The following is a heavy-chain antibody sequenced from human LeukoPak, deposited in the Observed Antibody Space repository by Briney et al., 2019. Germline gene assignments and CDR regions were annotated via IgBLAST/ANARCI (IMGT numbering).Heavy chain of an antibody. J-gene: IGHJ4*02. CDR1: GFTFGSHA. V-gene: IGHV3-21*01. CDR3: LLQMTYGELSDPDF. Sequence: PGGSLRLSCEASGFTFGSHAMYWVRQAPGKGLEWVSSSGTRSGTKYYADSVMGRFTISRDSAMNSVSLQINSLRAEDTAVYYCLLQMTYGELSDPDFRGQGTLVTVSS. CDR2: SGTRSGTK. D-gene: IGHD3-16*02.